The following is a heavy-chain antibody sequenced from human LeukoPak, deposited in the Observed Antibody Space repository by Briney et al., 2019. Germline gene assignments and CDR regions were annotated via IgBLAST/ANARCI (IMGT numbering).Heavy chain of an antibody. CDR3: ARGSAQIAVAGGEDAFDI. Sequence: ASVKVPCKASGYTFTSYGISWVRQAPGQGLEWMGWISAYNGNTNYAQKLQGRVTMTTDTSTSTAYMELRSLRSDDTAVYYCARGSAQIAVAGGEDAFDIWGQGTMVTVSS. CDR1: GYTFTSYG. V-gene: IGHV1-18*04. D-gene: IGHD6-19*01. CDR2: ISAYNGNT. J-gene: IGHJ3*02.